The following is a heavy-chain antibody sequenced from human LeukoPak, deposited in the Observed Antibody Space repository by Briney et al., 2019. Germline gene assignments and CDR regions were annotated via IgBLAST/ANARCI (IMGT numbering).Heavy chain of an antibody. Sequence: GGSLRLSCAPSEFTFTNYAMRWFRQAPGKGLEWVSVISGSGDTRFYADSVKGRFTISRDNSKNTLYLQMNSLRVDDTAVYYCAKDHSVSGQFVRGFDIWGQGTMVTVSS. CDR3: AKDHSVSGQFVRGFDI. CDR2: ISGSGDTR. D-gene: IGHD5-12*01. CDR1: EFTFTNYA. J-gene: IGHJ3*02. V-gene: IGHV3-23*01.